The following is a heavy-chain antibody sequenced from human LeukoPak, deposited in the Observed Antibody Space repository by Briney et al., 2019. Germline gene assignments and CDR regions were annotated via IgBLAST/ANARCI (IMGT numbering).Heavy chain of an antibody. D-gene: IGHD4-17*01. V-gene: IGHV3-9*03. CDR3: AKDIGLTVRGAFDI. CDR1: GFTFDDYA. Sequence: QPGRSLRLSCAASGFTFDDYAMHWVRQAPGKGLEWVSGISWNSGSIGCADSVKGRFTISRDNAKNSLYLQMNSLRAEDMALYYCAKDIGLTVRGAFDIWGQGTMVTVSS. CDR2: ISWNSGSI. J-gene: IGHJ3*02.